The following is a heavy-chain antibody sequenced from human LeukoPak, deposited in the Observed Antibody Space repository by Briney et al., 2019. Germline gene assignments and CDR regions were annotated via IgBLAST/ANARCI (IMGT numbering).Heavy chain of an antibody. V-gene: IGHV3-7*01. J-gene: IGHJ5*02. D-gene: IGHD1-1*01. CDR3: ARGGYYWGA. CDR1: GFTFGSYW. Sequence: PGGSLRLSCAASGFTFGSYWMSWVRQAPGKGLEWVASIKEDGSEQYYVDSVKGRFTISRDNAKNSLYLQMNSLRAEDMAVYYCARGGYYWGAWGQGTLVTVSS. CDR2: IKEDGSEQ.